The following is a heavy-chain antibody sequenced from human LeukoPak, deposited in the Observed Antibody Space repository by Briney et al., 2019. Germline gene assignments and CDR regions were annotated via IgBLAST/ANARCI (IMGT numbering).Heavy chain of an antibody. V-gene: IGHV4-61*02. CDR1: GGSISSSSYY. Sequence: PSETLSLTCTVSGGSISSSSYYWSWIRQPAGKGLEWIGRIYTSGSTNYNPSLKSRVTMSVDTSKNQFSLKLSSVTAADTAVYYCARAHRGSGWYEGFWFDPWGQGTLVTVSS. D-gene: IGHD6-19*01. CDR3: ARAHRGSGWYEGFWFDP. J-gene: IGHJ5*02. CDR2: IYTSGST.